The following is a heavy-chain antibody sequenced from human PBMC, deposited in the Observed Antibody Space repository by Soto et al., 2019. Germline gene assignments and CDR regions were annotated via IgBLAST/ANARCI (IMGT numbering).Heavy chain of an antibody. CDR1: GYTFTSYD. Sequence: ASVKLSCKASGYTFTSYDINWVRQATGQGLEWMGWMNPNSGNTGYAQKFQGRVTMTRNTSISTAYMELSSLRSEDTAVYYCARADYYGSGSFVLFDYWGQGTLVTVSS. V-gene: IGHV1-8*01. J-gene: IGHJ4*02. CDR3: ARADYYGSGSFVLFDY. CDR2: MNPNSGNT. D-gene: IGHD3-10*01.